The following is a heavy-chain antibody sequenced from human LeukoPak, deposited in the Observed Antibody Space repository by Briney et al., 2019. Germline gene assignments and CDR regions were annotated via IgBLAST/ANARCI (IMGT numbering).Heavy chain of an antibody. V-gene: IGHV3-23*01. CDR3: AKNKWFGEFGSNFDY. CDR1: GFTFSSYA. J-gene: IGHJ4*02. D-gene: IGHD3-10*01. CDR2: ISGSGGST. Sequence: PGGSLRLSCAASGFTFSSYAMSWVRQAPGKGLEWVSAISGSGGSTYYADSVKGQFTISRDNSKNTLYLQMNSLRAEDTAVYYCAKNKWFGEFGSNFDYWGQGTLVTVSS.